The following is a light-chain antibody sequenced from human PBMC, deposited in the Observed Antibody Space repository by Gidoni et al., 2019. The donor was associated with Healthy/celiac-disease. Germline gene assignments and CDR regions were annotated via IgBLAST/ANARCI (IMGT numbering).Light chain of an antibody. V-gene: IGKV3-20*01. CDR1: QSVSSSY. CDR2: GAS. CDR3: QQYGGR. J-gene: IGKJ1*01. Sequence: EIVLTQSPGTLSLSPGERATLSCRASQSVSSSYVAWYQQKPGPAPRLLIYGASSRATGIPDRFSGRGSGTDFTFTISRLEPEDFAVYYCQQYGGRFXQXTKVEIK.